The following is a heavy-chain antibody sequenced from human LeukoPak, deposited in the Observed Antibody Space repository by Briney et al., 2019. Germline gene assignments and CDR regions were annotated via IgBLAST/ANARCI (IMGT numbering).Heavy chain of an antibody. V-gene: IGHV1-2*02. CDR3: ARDLGSSWYPIGSGYFDL. CDR1: GYTFTGYY. J-gene: IGHJ2*01. CDR2: INPNSGGT. Sequence: ASVKVSCKASGYTFTGYYMHWVRQAPGQGMEWMGWINPNSGGTNYAQKFQGRVTMTRDTSISTAYMHLSRLRSDDTAVYYSARDLGSSWYPIGSGYFDLWGRGTLVTVSS. D-gene: IGHD6-13*01.